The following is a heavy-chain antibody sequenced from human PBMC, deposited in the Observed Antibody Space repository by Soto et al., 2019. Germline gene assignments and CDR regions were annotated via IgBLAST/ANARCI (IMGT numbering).Heavy chain of an antibody. J-gene: IGHJ5*02. D-gene: IGHD4-17*01. V-gene: IGHV4-34*01. Sequence: PSETLSLTCAVYGGSFSGYYWSWIRQPPGKGLEWIGEINHSGSTNYNPSLKSRVTISVDTSKNQFSLKLSSVTAADTAVYYCARVWPTLRWSKWFDPWGQGTLVTV. CDR2: INHSGST. CDR1: GGSFSGYY. CDR3: ARVWPTLRWSKWFDP.